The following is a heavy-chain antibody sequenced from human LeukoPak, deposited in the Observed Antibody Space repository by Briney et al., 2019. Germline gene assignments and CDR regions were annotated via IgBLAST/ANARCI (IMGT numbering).Heavy chain of an antibody. V-gene: IGHV4-39*07. Sequence: SETLSLTWTVSGGSISSSSYYWGWIRQPPGKGLEWIGSIYYSGSTYYNPSLKSRVTISVDTSKNQFSLKLSSVTAADTAVYYCARERLAVAGTTDYWGQGTLVTVSS. D-gene: IGHD6-19*01. CDR1: GGSISSSSYY. CDR3: ARERLAVAGTTDY. CDR2: IYYSGST. J-gene: IGHJ4*02.